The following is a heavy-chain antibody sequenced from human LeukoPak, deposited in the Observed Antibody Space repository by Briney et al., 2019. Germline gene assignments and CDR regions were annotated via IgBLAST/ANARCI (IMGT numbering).Heavy chain of an antibody. Sequence: SETLSLTCAVYGGSFNGYYWGWIRQPPGKGLEGIGSFFLKGSTYYNPSLKSRVTISVDTSKNQFSLTLSSVTAADTAVYYCARVARRTSCFDIDYWGQGTLVTVSS. D-gene: IGHD2-2*01. J-gene: IGHJ4*02. V-gene: IGHV4-38-2*01. CDR3: ARVARRTSCFDIDY. CDR1: GGSFNGYY. CDR2: FFLKGST.